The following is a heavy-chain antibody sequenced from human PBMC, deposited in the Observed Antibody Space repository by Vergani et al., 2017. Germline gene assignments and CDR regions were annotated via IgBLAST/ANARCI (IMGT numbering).Heavy chain of an antibody. Sequence: EVQLVESGGELVQPGRPLRLSCTASGFTFGDDAISWFRQAPGKGLEWVSSISGRSNYIYYADSLKGRFTISRDNSKNSVYLQMNSLRAEDTAIYYCARKKYYDSKDYYQVEPFDYWGQGTLVTVSS. CDR1: GFTFGDDA. J-gene: IGHJ4*02. CDR3: ARKKYYDSKDYYQVEPFDY. CDR2: ISGRSNYI. V-gene: IGHV3-21*02. D-gene: IGHD3-22*01.